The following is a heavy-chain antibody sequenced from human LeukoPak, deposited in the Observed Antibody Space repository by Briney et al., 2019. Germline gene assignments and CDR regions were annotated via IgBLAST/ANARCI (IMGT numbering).Heavy chain of an antibody. CDR2: IHYDESQE. J-gene: IGHJ4*02. CDR1: GFTFSSYG. V-gene: IGHV3-30*02. CDR3: ARKSIGFDY. Sequence: PGGSLRLSCAASGFTFSSYGMHWVRQAPGKGLEWVAFIHYDESQEHYADSVKGRFTISRDNSKNTLYLQMDSLRAEDTAVYYCARKSIGFDYWGQGTLVTVSS. D-gene: IGHD6-6*01.